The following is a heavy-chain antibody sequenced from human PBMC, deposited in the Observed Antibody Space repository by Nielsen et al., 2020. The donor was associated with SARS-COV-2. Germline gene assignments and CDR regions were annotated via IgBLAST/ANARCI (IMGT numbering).Heavy chain of an antibody. Sequence: ASVMVSCKASGYTFTSYDINWVRQATGQGLEWMGWMNPNSGNTGYAQKFQGRVTMTRNTSISTAYMQLSSLRSEDTAVYYCARDAAEAAARGDYWGQGTLVTVSS. CDR1: GYTFTSYD. CDR3: ARDAAEAAARGDY. V-gene: IGHV1-8*01. D-gene: IGHD6-25*01. J-gene: IGHJ4*02. CDR2: MNPNSGNT.